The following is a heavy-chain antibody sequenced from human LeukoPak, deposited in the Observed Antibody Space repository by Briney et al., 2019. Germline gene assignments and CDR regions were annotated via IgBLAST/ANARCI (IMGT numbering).Heavy chain of an antibody. D-gene: IGHD4-17*01. CDR2: IYSRGST. J-gene: IGHJ4*02. Sequence: GGSLRLSCAASGFTVSSNFMSWVRQAPGKGLEWVSVIYSRGSTYYADSVKGRFTISRDNAKNSLYLQMNSLRAEDTAVYYCARDRVVYGDSPNFDYWGQGTLVTVSS. CDR1: GFTVSSNF. CDR3: ARDRVVYGDSPNFDY. V-gene: IGHV3-53*01.